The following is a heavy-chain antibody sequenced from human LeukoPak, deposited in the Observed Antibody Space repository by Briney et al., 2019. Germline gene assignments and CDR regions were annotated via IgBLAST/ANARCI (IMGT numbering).Heavy chain of an antibody. Sequence: GGSLRLSCETSGFTFTNYAMSWVRQAPGKGLEWVSAISGSGGSTYYADSVKGRFTISRDNSKNTLYLQMNSLRAEDTAVYYCAKFVTRSSWYWFDPWGQGTLVTVSS. V-gene: IGHV3-23*01. D-gene: IGHD6-13*01. CDR2: ISGSGGST. CDR3: AKFVTRSSWYWFDP. CDR1: GFTFTNYA. J-gene: IGHJ5*02.